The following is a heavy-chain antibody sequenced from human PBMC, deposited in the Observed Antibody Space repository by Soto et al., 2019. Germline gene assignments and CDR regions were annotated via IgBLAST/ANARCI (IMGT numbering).Heavy chain of an antibody. Sequence: ASVKPTSKASGFACTSYYMHWVRQAPGQVLEWMGIINPSGGGTSYAQKFQARVTMTRDTSTSTVYMELSSLRSEDTAVYYCARDSTLAYWGQGTLVTVSS. CDR1: GFACTSYY. CDR3: ARDSTLAY. CDR2: INPSGGGT. J-gene: IGHJ4*02. V-gene: IGHV1-46*01.